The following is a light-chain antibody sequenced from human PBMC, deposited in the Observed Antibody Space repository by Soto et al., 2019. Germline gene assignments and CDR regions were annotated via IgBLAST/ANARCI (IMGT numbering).Light chain of an antibody. Sequence: DIQLTQSPSFLSASVGDRVTITCRASQDISSYLAWYQQKPGKAPNLLIYVASTLQSGVPSRFSGSGSGTEFTLTISSLQPEDFATYYCQQFNRYPLTYGGGTKVEIK. J-gene: IGKJ4*01. V-gene: IGKV1-9*01. CDR2: VAS. CDR1: QDISSY. CDR3: QQFNRYPLT.